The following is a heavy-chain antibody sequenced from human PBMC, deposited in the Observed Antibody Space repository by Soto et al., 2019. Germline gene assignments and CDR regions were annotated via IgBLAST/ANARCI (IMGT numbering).Heavy chain of an antibody. CDR1: GFTFSSYA. Sequence: PGGSLRLSCGDSGFTFSSYAMSWVRQAPWKGLEWVSSISGSGGITYYADTVKGRFTISRDNSKNTLYLQLSGLRAEDTAIYYCAISRGYCSGASCYFYFDSWGKGTLVTVSS. CDR2: ISGSGGIT. CDR3: AISRGYCSGASCYFYFDS. V-gene: IGHV3-23*01. D-gene: IGHD2-2*01. J-gene: IGHJ4*02.